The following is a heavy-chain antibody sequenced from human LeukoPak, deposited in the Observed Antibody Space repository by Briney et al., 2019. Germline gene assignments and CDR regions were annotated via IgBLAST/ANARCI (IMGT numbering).Heavy chain of an antibody. J-gene: IGHJ4*02. CDR1: GYTFGTYA. CDR3: ARSPNILTAINDY. D-gene: IGHD3-9*01. CDR2: VSAYNGQI. Sequence: ASVKVSCKASGYTFGTYAISWVRHAPGQGLEWMGWVSAYNGQISYAQKFQGRVTMTTDTSTSTGYMDLKSLRSDDTAVYYCARSPNILTAINDYWGQGTLVTVSS. V-gene: IGHV1-18*04.